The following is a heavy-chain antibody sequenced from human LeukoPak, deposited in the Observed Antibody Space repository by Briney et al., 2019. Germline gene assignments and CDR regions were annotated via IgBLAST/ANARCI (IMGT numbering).Heavy chain of an antibody. V-gene: IGHV1-2*04. CDR3: ARDNSSGWSV. CDR2: INPNSGGT. CDR1: GYTFTSYD. J-gene: IGHJ4*02. Sequence: ASVKVSCKASGYTFTSYDINWVRQATGQGLEWMGWINPNSGGTNYAQKFQGWVTMTRDTSISTAYMELSRLRSDDTAVYYCARDNSSGWSVWGQGTLVTVSS. D-gene: IGHD6-19*01.